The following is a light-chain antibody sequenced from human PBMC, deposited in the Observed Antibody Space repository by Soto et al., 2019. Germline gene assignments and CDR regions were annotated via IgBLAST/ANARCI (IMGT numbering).Light chain of an antibody. J-gene: IGKJ1*01. CDR3: MQATQLRT. CDR1: QSLVHSDGNTY. V-gene: IGKV2-24*01. CDR2: QIS. Sequence: DIVMTQTPLSSPVTLGQPASISCRSSQSLVHSDGNTYLSWLHQRPGQPPRLLIYQISKRFSGGPDRFSGSGAGTDFTLKISRVESEDVGIYYCMQATQLRTFGQGTKVDIK.